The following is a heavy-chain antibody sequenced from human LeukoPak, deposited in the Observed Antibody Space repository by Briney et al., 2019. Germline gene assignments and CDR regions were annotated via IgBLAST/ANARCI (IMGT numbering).Heavy chain of an antibody. CDR2: IYYNGNT. Sequence: SETLSLICTVSGASISSSYWSWIRQPPGERLEWIGFIYYNGNTNSNPSLKSRVTISADTSKNQFSLKLTSVTAADTAVYYCVRGNYDNRGYSNAFDIWGRGTMVTVSS. D-gene: IGHD3-22*01. V-gene: IGHV4-59*01. CDR3: VRGNYDNRGYSNAFDI. J-gene: IGHJ3*02. CDR1: GASISSSY.